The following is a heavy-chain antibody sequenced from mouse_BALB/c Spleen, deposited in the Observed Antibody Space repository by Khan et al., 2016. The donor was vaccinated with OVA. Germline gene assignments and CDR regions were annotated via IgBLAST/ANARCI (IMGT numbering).Heavy chain of an antibody. CDR2: IYPGTDNT. V-gene: IGHV1-76*01. Sequence: VQLQESGAELVRPGTSVKLSCKTSGYTFTSYWIHWVKQRSGQGLEWIARIYPGTDNTYYNEKFKDRATLTADKSSSTAYFQLSSLKSEDYAVFFCAREEALYYFDYWGQGTTLTVSS. D-gene: IGHD3-2*02. J-gene: IGHJ2*01. CDR1: GYTFTSYW. CDR3: AREEALYYFDY.